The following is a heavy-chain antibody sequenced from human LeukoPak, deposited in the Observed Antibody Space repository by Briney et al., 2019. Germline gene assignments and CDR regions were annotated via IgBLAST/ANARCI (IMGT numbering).Heavy chain of an antibody. CDR2: INHSGST. Sequence: SETLSLTCAVYGGSFSRYYWSWLRQPPGKGLEWIGEINHSGSTNYNPSLKSRVTISVDASKNQFSLKLSSVTAADTAVYYCASVYSSPDYWGQGTLVTVSS. D-gene: IGHD6-6*01. CDR1: GGSFSRYY. CDR3: ASVYSSPDY. J-gene: IGHJ4*02. V-gene: IGHV4-34*01.